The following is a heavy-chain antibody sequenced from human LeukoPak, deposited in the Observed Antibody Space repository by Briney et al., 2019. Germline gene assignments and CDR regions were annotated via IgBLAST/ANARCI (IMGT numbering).Heavy chain of an antibody. D-gene: IGHD6-13*01. CDR3: ARGFRLAAAGSGFDP. CDR2: MNPKTGNT. Sequence: ASVKVSCKASGYTFTNFDINWVRQATGQGLEWMGWMNPKTGNTGSAQKFQGRVTMTRNTSISTAYMELSSLRSEDTAVYYCARGFRLAAAGSGFDPWGQGTLVTVSS. V-gene: IGHV1-8*01. J-gene: IGHJ5*02. CDR1: GYTFTNFD.